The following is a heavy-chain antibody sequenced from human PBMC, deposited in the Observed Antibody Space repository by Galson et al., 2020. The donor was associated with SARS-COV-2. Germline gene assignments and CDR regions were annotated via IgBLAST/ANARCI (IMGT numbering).Heavy chain of an antibody. V-gene: IGHV3-23*01. CDR1: GFTFSSYA. J-gene: IGHJ4*02. CDR3: AKVGPVKYYDFWSGYLSFDY. CDR2: ISGSGGST. Sequence: GGSLRLSCAASGFTFSSYAMSWVRQAPGKGLEWVSAISGSGGSTYYADSVKGRFTISRDNSKNTLYLQMNSLRAEDTAVYYCAKVGPVKYYDFWSGYLSFDYWGQGTLVTVSS. D-gene: IGHD3-3*01.